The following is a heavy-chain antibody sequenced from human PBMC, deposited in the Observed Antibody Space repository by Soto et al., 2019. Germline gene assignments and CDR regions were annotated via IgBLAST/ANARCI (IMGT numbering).Heavy chain of an antibody. J-gene: IGHJ5*02. V-gene: IGHV4-30-2*01. CDR1: GGSISSGGYS. D-gene: IGHD6-19*01. CDR2: IYHSGST. Sequence: TLSLTCAVSGGSISSGGYSWSWIRQPPGKGLEWIGYIYHSGSTYYNPSLKSRVTISVDRSKNQFSLKLSSVTAADTAVYYCARELTGIAVAGTFDPWGQGTLVTVSS. CDR3: ARELTGIAVAGTFDP.